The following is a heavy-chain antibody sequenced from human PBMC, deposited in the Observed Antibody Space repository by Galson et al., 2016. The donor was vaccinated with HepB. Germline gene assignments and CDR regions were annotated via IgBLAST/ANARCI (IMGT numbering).Heavy chain of an antibody. CDR1: GDSVSNNSAA. Sequence: GAISGDSVSNNSAAWNWGRKEKERGREWLGRTYYRSAWYYEYTLSLRGRIIVNPDTSTNQFSLQLNSVTPEDTAIYYCTRTTHRGRKLAFDVWGPGSTVTVSS. V-gene: IGHV6-1*01. CDR3: TRTTHRGRKLAFDV. D-gene: IGHD1-14*01. CDR2: TYYRSAWYY. J-gene: IGHJ3*01.